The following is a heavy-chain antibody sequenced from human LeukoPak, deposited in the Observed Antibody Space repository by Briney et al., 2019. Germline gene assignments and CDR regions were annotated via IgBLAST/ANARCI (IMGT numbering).Heavy chain of an antibody. Sequence: SETLSLTCTVSGGSINRSSYFWGWIRQPPGKGLEWIGTIYYSGSTYYNPSLKSRVTISVDRSKNQFSLKLSSVTAADTAVYYCARQDCSGGSCLIDYWGQGTLVTVSS. J-gene: IGHJ4*02. CDR3: ARQDCSGGSCLIDY. CDR1: GGSINRSSYF. CDR2: IYYSGST. D-gene: IGHD2-15*01. V-gene: IGHV4-39*07.